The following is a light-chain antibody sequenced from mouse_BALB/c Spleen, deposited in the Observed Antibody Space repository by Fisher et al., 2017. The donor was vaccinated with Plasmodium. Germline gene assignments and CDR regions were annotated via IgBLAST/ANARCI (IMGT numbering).Light chain of an antibody. J-gene: IGKJ1*01. Sequence: DIVLTQTTSSLTVSVGEKVTMSCKSSQSLLYRTNQKNYLAWYQQKPGQSPKLLIYWASTREFGVPDSFTGSGSGTDFTLTISSVKTEDLAVYYCQKYYNYRTFGGGTKLEIK. V-gene: IGKV8-30*01. CDR1: QSLLYRTNQKNY. CDR2: WAS. CDR3: QKYYNYRT.